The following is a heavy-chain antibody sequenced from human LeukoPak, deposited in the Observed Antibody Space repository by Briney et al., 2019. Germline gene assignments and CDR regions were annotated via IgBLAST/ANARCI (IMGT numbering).Heavy chain of an antibody. CDR1: GGSMSTTKW. J-gene: IGHJ4*02. D-gene: IGHD1-1*01. V-gene: IGHV4-4*02. Sequence: SETLSLTCAVSGGSMSTTKWWSWVRQPPGKGLEWIGEIYHSGSTNYNPSPKSRITISVDRSKNLVSLNLSSVTAADTAVYSCATSTIMNEYCFASWAQGILVTASS. CDR2: IYHSGST. CDR3: ATSTIMNEYCFAS.